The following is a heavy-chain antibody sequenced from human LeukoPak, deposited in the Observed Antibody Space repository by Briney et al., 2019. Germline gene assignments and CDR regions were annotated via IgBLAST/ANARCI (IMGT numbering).Heavy chain of an antibody. V-gene: IGHV3-7*01. Sequence: PGGSLRLSCVGSGFTFSSYWMSWVRQAPGKGLEWVANIKQDGSEKYYVDSVKGRFTISRDNSKNTLYLQMNSLRAEDTAVYYCAKDKEAGAVAGYYDYWGQGTLVTVSS. CDR2: IKQDGSEK. CDR3: AKDKEAGAVAGYYDY. J-gene: IGHJ4*02. CDR1: GFTFSSYW. D-gene: IGHD6-19*01.